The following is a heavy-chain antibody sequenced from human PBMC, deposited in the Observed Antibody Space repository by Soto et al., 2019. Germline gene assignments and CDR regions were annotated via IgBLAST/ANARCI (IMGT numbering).Heavy chain of an antibody. CDR2: IYHTETT. V-gene: IGHV4-4*02. CDR3: ARYDFGTFDN. Sequence: PSETLSLTCAVSGDSVSSSFWWTWVRQPPGKGLEWIGEIYHTETTNYAPSLKSRVTISLDKSMNQFPLRFNSVTPADTAVYYCARYDFGTFDNWGQGIRVTVSS. D-gene: IGHD4-17*01. J-gene: IGHJ4*02. CDR1: GDSVSSSFW.